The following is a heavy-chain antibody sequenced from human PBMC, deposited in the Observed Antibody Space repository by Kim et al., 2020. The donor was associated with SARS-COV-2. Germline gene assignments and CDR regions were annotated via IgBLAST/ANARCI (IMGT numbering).Heavy chain of an antibody. D-gene: IGHD6-19*01. CDR3: ARPSSRAFENEYGGWGALDY. Sequence: SVKVSCKASGGTFSSYAISWVRQAPGQGLEWMGGIIPIFGTANYAQKFQGRVTITADESTSTAYMELSSLRSEDTAVYYCARPSSRAFENEYGGWGALDYWGQGTLVTVTS. V-gene: IGHV1-69*13. CDR1: GGTFSSYA. CDR2: IIPIFGTA. J-gene: IGHJ4*02.